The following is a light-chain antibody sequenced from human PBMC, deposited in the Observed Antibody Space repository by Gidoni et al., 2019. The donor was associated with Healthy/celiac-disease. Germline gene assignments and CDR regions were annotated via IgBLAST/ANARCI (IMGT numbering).Light chain of an antibody. CDR3: QQSYSNLPTWT. Sequence: DIQMTQSPSSLSASVGDRVTLTCRASQSISSYLNWYQQKPGKAPKLLIYAASSLQSGVPARFSGSGSGTDFNLTISSLQPEDFATYYCQQSYSNLPTWTFGQGTKVEIK. J-gene: IGKJ1*01. CDR1: QSISSY. CDR2: AAS. V-gene: IGKV1-39*01.